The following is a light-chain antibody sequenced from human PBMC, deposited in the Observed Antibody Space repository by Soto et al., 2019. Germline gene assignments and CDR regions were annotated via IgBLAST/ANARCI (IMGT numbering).Light chain of an antibody. J-gene: IGLJ1*01. V-gene: IGLV2-14*01. CDR1: SSDVGGYNY. CDR3: SSYTSSSTLFV. CDR2: DVS. Sequence: QSALTQPASVSGSPGQLITISCTGTSSDVGGYNYVSWYQQHPGKAPKLMIYDVSNRPSGVSNRFSGSKSGNTASLTISGLQAEDEADYYCSSYTSSSTLFVFGTGTKVTVL.